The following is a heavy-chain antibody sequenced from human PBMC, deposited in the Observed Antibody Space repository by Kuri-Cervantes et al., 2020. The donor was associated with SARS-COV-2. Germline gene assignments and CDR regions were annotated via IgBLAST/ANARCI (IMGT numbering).Heavy chain of an antibody. Sequence: GGSLRLSCAASGFTFSSYWMSWVRQAPGKGLEWVANINQDGSEKFFVDSVKGRFTISRDNAKNSLYLQMNSLRAEDTAVYYCARDLNCSSTSCSYVGVYYYYGMDVWGQGTTVTVSS. V-gene: IGHV3-7*01. D-gene: IGHD2-2*01. CDR1: GFTFSSYW. J-gene: IGHJ6*02. CDR2: INQDGSEK. CDR3: ARDLNCSSTSCSYVGVYYYYGMDV.